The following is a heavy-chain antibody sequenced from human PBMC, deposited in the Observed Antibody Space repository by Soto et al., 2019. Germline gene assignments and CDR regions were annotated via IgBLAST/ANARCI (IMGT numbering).Heavy chain of an antibody. V-gene: IGHV3-11*06. CDR1: GFTFSDYY. CDR2: ISFGSSFT. Sequence: GGSLRLSCAASGFTFSDYYMTWLRQAPGKGPECISYISFGSSFTNYADSVEGRFTISRDNAKNTLYLQMNSLRVEDTAVYYCARGLSRRILNYLDPRGQGLLVTVSS. CDR3: ARGLSRRILNYLDP. J-gene: IGHJ5*02. D-gene: IGHD2-15*01.